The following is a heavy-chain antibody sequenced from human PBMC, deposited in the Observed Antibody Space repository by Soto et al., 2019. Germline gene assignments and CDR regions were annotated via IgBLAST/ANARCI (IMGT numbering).Heavy chain of an antibody. J-gene: IGHJ3*02. CDR1: GFTFSSYS. Sequence: RLSCAASGFTFSSYSMNWVRQAPGKGLEWVSYISSSSSTIYYADSVKGRFTISRDNAKNSLYLQMNSLRDEDTAVYYCARDPEYYLGEGGAFDIWGQGTMVTVSS. CDR3: ARDPEYYLGEGGAFDI. V-gene: IGHV3-48*02. D-gene: IGHD3-10*01. CDR2: ISSSSSTI.